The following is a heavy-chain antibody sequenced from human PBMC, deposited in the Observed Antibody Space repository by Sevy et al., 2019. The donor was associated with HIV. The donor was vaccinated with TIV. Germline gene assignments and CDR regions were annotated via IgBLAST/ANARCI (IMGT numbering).Heavy chain of an antibody. Sequence: ASVKVSCKVSGYTLTKLSMHWVRQAPVKGLEWMGGFDPEDGETIYAQKFQGRVTMTEDTSTDTAYMELSSLRSEDTAVYYCATPKYVGYDYESLDIWGQGTMVTVSS. CDR3: ATPKYVGYDYESLDI. V-gene: IGHV1-24*01. CDR1: GYTLTKLS. CDR2: FDPEDGET. J-gene: IGHJ3*02. D-gene: IGHD5-12*01.